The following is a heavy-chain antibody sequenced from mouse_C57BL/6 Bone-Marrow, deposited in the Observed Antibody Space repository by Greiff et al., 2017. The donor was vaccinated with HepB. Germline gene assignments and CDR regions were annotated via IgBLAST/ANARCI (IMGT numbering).Heavy chain of an antibody. J-gene: IGHJ4*01. CDR3: ARYIGGSGYGAMDY. V-gene: IGHV7-3*01. Sequence: EVKLVESGGGLVQPGGSLSLSCAASGFTFTDYYMSWVRQPPGKALEWLGFIRNKANGYTTEYSASVKGRFTISRDNSQSILYLQMNALRAEDSATYYCARYIGGSGYGAMDYWGQGTSVTVSS. CDR2: IRNKANGYTT. D-gene: IGHD3-2*02. CDR1: GFTFTDYY.